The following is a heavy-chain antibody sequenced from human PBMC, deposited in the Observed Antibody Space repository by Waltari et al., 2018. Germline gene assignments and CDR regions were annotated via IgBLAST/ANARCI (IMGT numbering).Heavy chain of an antibody. J-gene: IGHJ4*02. V-gene: IGHV3-21*01. CDR2: ISSTSAYI. Sequence: EVQLVEAGGGLVKPGGSLRLTCEVSGLPFSSFKMNWVRQAPGRRLEWVASISSTSAYIDYADSMKGLFTISRDNAKSSLFLQMNSLTVDDTAIYYCASGITLDYWGQGTPVIVSS. CDR3: ASGITLDY. CDR1: GLPFSSFK. D-gene: IGHD3-10*01.